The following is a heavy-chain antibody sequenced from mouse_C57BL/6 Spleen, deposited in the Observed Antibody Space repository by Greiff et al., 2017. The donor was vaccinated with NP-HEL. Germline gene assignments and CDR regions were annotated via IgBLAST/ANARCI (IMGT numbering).Heavy chain of an antibody. CDR1: GYTFTSYW. J-gene: IGHJ4*01. D-gene: IGHD1-1*01. CDR2: IDPSDSYT. CDR3: ARRGSSYDYAMDY. Sequence: VKLQQPGAELVMPGASVKLSCKASGYTFTSYWMHWVKQRPGQGLEWIGEIDPSDSYTNYNQKFKGKSTLTVDKSSSTAYMQLSSLTSEDSAVYYCARRGSSYDYAMDYWGQGTSVTVSS. V-gene: IGHV1-69*01.